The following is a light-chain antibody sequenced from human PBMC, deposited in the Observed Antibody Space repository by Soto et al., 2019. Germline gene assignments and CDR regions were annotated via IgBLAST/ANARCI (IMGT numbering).Light chain of an antibody. CDR3: QQYNSYPT. CDR1: QSISSW. CDR2: KAS. J-gene: IGKJ5*01. Sequence: DIQMTQSPSTLSASVGDRVTITCRASQSISSWLAWYQQKPGKAPKVLIYKASSLESGVPSRFGGSGSGTEFTLTISSLQPDDFATYYCQQYNSYPTFGQGTRLEIK. V-gene: IGKV1-5*03.